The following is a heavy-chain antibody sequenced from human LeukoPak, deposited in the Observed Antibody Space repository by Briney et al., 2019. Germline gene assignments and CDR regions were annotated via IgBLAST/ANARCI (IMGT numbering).Heavy chain of an antibody. CDR2: IIPIFGTA. CDR3: ARAPRSWGFDY. V-gene: IGHV1-69*05. D-gene: IGHD7-27*01. CDR1: GGTFSSYA. J-gene: IGHJ4*02. Sequence: SVKVSCKASGGTFSSYAISWVRQAPGQGLEWMGGIIPIFGTANCAQKFQGRVTMTRSASINTAYMELSNLRSEDTAVYYCARAPRSWGFDYWGQGTLVTVSS.